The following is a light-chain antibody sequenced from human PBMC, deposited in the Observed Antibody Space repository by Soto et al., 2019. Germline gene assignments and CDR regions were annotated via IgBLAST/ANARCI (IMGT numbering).Light chain of an antibody. CDR2: DAS. CDR1: QSVNTY. V-gene: IGKV3-11*01. CDR3: QQRQNWPPLT. J-gene: IGKJ4*01. Sequence: VLTQSPATLSLSPGERATLSCRASQSVNTYLAWYQQRPGQAPRLLIYDASNRAAGIPARFSGSGSGTDFTLTISSLEPEDFAFYYCQQRQNWPPLTFGGGSVVEIK.